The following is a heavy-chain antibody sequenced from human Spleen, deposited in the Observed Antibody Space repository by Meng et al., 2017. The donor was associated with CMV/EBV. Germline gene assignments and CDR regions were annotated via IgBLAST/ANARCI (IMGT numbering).Heavy chain of an antibody. J-gene: IGHJ6*02. Sequence: ASMKVSCKASGYTFTSYDVNWVRQATGQGLEWMGWMNPNSGNTGYAQKFQGRVTMTRNTSISTAYMELSSLRSEDTAVYYCAREAFHWNDASYYYGMDVWGQGTTVTVSS. CDR3: AREAFHWNDASYYYGMDV. D-gene: IGHD1-1*01. V-gene: IGHV1-8*01. CDR2: MNPNSGNT. CDR1: GYTFTSYD.